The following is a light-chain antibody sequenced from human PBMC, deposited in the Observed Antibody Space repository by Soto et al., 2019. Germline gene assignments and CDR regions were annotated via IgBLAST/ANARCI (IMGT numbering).Light chain of an antibody. Sequence: EIVMRQSPVTLSASPGVRVTLSCRTNKSISSNLAWYQQKRAQSASLLISGILTSNSCVPDRFSGSGSLADFTLTISSLQSEDFAVYYCQQYDNWPLTFDGRTKVDIK. CDR1: KSISSN. CDR2: GIL. V-gene: IGKV3-15*01. J-gene: IGKJ4*02. CDR3: QQYDNWPLT.